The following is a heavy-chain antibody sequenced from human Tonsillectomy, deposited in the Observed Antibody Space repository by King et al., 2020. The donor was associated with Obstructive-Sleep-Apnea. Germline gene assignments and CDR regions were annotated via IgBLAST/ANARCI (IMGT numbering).Heavy chain of an antibody. D-gene: IGHD3-9*01. J-gene: IGHJ5*02. V-gene: IGHV3-74*01. CDR3: ARSYYDILTGNNWFDP. CDR2: INGDGSNT. CDR1: GFTFRSYW. Sequence: VQLVESGGALVQPGGSLRVSCAASGFTFRSYWMHWVRQAPGKGLVWVSHINGDGSNTNYADSVKGRFTISRDNAKNTLYLQMSSLRADDTAVYYCARSYYDILTGNNWFDPWGQGTLVTVSS.